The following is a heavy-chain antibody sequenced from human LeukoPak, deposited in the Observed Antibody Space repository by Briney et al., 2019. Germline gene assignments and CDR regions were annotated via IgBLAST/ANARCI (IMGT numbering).Heavy chain of an antibody. CDR3: ASRSGGSYWEGY. V-gene: IGHV4-34*01. CDR1: GGSFSGYY. D-gene: IGHD1-26*01. Sequence: SETLSLTCAVYGGSFSGYYWSWIRQPPGKGLEWIGEINHSGSTNYNPSLKSRVTISVDTSKNQFSLKLSSVTAADTAVYYCASRSGGSYWEGYWGQGTLVTVSS. J-gene: IGHJ4*02. CDR2: INHSGST.